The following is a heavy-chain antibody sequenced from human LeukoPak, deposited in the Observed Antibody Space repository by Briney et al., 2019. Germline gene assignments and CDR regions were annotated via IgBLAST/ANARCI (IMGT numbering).Heavy chain of an antibody. CDR2: IGGSGDKT. CDR1: GFTFNRNA. D-gene: IGHD6-19*01. J-gene: IGHJ4*02. CDR3: VRRGDASSGWGDHDF. V-gene: IGHV3-23*01. Sequence: PGGSLRLSCAASGFTFNRNAISWVRQAPGKGLEWVSTIGGSGDKTFYADSVKGRFTISRDNSKNMVHLQMNSLTGEDTALYYCVRRGDASSGWGDHDFWGQGALVTLSS.